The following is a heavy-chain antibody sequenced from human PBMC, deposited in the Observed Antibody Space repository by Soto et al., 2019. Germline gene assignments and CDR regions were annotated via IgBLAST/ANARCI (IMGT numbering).Heavy chain of an antibody. CDR3: ARDPSPYTSGWYGIDF. Sequence: GGSLRLSCAASGFMFSAYAMLWVRQAPGKGLEWVAAISYDGTNKYYADSIKGRFTISRDNSANTLFLQVNSLRREDTAMYYCARDPSPYTSGWYGIDFCGHAPLVTVSS. J-gene: IGHJ4*01. CDR2: ISYDGTNK. CDR1: GFMFSAYA. D-gene: IGHD6-19*01. V-gene: IGHV3-30*04.